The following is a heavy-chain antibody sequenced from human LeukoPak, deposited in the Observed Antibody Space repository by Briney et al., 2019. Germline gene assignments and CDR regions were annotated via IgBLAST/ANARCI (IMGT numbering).Heavy chain of an antibody. CDR3: ARDSDYDFWSGYTDGYYYGMDV. J-gene: IGHJ6*02. CDR1: GGSISSYY. Sequence: SETLSLTCTVSGGSISSYYWSWIRPPAGKGLEWIGRIYTSGSTNYNPSLKSRVTMSVETSKGQFSLKLSSVTAADTAVYYCARDSDYDFWSGYTDGYYYGMDVWGQGTTVTVSS. CDR2: IYTSGST. V-gene: IGHV4-4*07. D-gene: IGHD3-3*01.